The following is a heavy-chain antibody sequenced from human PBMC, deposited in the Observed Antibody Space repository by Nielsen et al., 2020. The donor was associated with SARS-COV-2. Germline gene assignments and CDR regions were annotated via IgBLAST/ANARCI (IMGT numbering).Heavy chain of an antibody. CDR2: IYYSGST. D-gene: IGHD3-22*01. CDR1: GGSISSGGYY. J-gene: IGHJ3*02. V-gene: IGHV4-31*03. Sequence: SETLSLTCTASGGSISSGGYYWSWIRQHPGKGLEWIRYIYYSGSTYYNPSLKSRVTISVDTSKNQFSLKLSSVTAADTAVYYCARAFSSWIVVVINAFDIWGQGTMVTVSS. CDR3: ARAFSSWIVVVINAFDI.